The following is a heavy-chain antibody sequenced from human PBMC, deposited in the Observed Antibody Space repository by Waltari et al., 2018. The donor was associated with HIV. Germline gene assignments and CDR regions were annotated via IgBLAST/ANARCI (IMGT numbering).Heavy chain of an antibody. CDR1: GYTFTSYA. V-gene: IGHV1-3*01. J-gene: IGHJ5*02. CDR2: INAGNGNT. D-gene: IGHD2-2*01. CDR3: ARGYCSSTSCYRSWFDP. Sequence: QVQLVQSGAEVKKPGASVKVSCKASGYTFTSYAMHWVRQAPGQRLEWMGWINAGNGNTKYSQKFQGRVTITRDTSASTAYMELSSLRSEDTAVYYCARGYCSSTSCYRSWFDPWGQGTLVTVSS.